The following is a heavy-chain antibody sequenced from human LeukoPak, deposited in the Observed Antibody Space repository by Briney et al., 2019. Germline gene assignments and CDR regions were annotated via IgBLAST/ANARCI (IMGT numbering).Heavy chain of an antibody. D-gene: IGHD6-13*01. CDR1: GFTSSSYA. CDR3: AKDRVAAIGWFDP. V-gene: IGHV3-23*01. J-gene: IGHJ5*02. Sequence: GGSLRLSCAGSGFTSSSYAMIWVRQAPGEGLEWVSAISGSGGATYYADSVKGRFTISRDNSKNTLYLQMNSLRAEDTALYYCAKDRVAAIGWFDPWGQGTLVTVSS. CDR2: ISGSGGAT.